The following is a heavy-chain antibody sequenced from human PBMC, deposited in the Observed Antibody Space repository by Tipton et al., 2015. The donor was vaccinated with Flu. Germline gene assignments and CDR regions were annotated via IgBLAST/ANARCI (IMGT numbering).Heavy chain of an antibody. Sequence: RSLRLSCAISGFTFSTYAMHWVRQAPGKGLEWLSFISYNGKNIYYADSVKGRFTISRDDSKNTLALQMNSLTTEDTAIYYCAREPAPIGSPKSDAFEVWGQGTRVTVSS. V-gene: IGHV3-30*14. CDR2: ISYNGKNI. D-gene: IGHD3-10*01. CDR1: GFTFSTYA. J-gene: IGHJ3*01. CDR3: AREPAPIGSPKSDAFEV.